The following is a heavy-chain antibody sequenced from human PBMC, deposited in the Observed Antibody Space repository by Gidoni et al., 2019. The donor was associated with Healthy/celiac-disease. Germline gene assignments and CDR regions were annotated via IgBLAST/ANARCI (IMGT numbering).Heavy chain of an antibody. CDR2: ISAYNGNT. D-gene: IGHD4-4*01. CDR3: ARRGSNHEYYDYGMDV. CDR1: GSTFPSYG. Sequence: QVQLVQSGAEVKKPGASVKVSCKASGSTFPSYGISWVRQDPGQGLEWMGWISAYNGNTNYAQKLQGRVTMTTDTSTSTAYMELRSLRSDDTAVYYCARRGSNHEYYDYGMDVWGQGTTVTVSS. J-gene: IGHJ6*02. V-gene: IGHV1-18*01.